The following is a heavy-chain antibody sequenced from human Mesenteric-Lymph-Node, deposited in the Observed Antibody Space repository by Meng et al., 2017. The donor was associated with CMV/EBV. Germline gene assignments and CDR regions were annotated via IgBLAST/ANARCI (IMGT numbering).Heavy chain of an antibody. CDR2: ISPGDSDT. Sequence: PCAATAHSFPRPWIRWARQPLAKGLQWLGIISPGDSDTSYRPSLQGPVPMSADKSINTAYLQCSSLRSSHPTTYYCASPPANWGQGTLVTVSS. CDR1: AHSFPRPW. J-gene: IGHJ4*02. V-gene: IGHV5-51*01. CDR3: ASPPAN.